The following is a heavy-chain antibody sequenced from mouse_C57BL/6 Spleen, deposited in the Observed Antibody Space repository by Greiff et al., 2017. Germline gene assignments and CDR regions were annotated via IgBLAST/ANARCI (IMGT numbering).Heavy chain of an antibody. CDR2: IDPSDSYT. CDR3: ARGDSLFDY. J-gene: IGHJ2*01. CDR1: GYTFTSYW. V-gene: IGHV1-50*01. Sequence: QVQLQQPGAELVKPGASVKLSCKASGYTFTSYWMQWVKQRPGQGLEWIGEIDPSDSYTNYNQKFKGKATLTVDTSSSTAYMQLSSLTSEDSAVYYCARGDSLFDYWGQGTTLTVSS.